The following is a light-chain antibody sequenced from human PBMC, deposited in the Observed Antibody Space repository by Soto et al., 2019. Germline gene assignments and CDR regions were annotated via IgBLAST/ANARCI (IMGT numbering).Light chain of an antibody. Sequence: EIVWTQSPGTLSLSPGERATSSCMASQSVSRHYVAWYQQKPGQAPRLLIYGAFKRATGIPDRVSGSGAGTDFTLTSSRMEPEDFAVYCCQQYGSSPRTFGQGTKVDIK. J-gene: IGKJ1*01. V-gene: IGKV3-20*01. CDR2: GAF. CDR1: QSVSRHY. CDR3: QQYGSSPRT.